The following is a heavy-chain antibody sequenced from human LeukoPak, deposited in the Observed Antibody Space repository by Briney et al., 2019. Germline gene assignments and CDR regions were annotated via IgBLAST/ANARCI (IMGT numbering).Heavy chain of an antibody. CDR1: GFTFSSYA. Sequence: PGGSLRLSCAASGFTFSSYAMHWVRQAPGKGLEWVAVISYDGSNKYYADSVKGRFTISRDNSKNTLYLQMNSLRAEDTAVYYCARAPYSSGWSGGLGYWGQGTLVTVSS. CDR2: ISYDGSNK. V-gene: IGHV3-30-3*01. J-gene: IGHJ4*02. D-gene: IGHD6-19*01. CDR3: ARAPYSSGWSGGLGY.